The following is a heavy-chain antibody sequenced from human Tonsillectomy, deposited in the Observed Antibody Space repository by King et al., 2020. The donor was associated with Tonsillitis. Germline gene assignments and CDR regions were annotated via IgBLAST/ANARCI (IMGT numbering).Heavy chain of an antibody. D-gene: IGHD2-21*02. J-gene: IGHJ2*01. V-gene: IGHV4-59*01. CDR3: ARDTYCAGDCYPNWYFDL. CDR1: GGSIRSDY. Sequence: VQLQESGPGLVKPSETLSLTCTVSGGSIRSDYWGWIRQPPGKGLECIGYISYSGSTNYKPSLKSRLALSVDMSRNQLSLTLGSVTASDTAVYYCARDTYCAGDCYPNWYFDLWGRGTLVTVSS. CDR2: ISYSGST.